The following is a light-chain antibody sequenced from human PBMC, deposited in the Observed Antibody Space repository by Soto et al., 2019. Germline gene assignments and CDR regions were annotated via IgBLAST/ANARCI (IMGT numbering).Light chain of an antibody. CDR2: EVS. CDR1: SSDVGGYNY. V-gene: IGLV2-14*01. Sequence: QLVLTQPASVSGSPGQSITISCSGTSSDVGGYNYVSWYQHHPGKAPKLIIYEVSNRPSGVSNRFSGSKSGNTASLTISGLLAEDEADYYCNSYTSSTTLVFGGGTKLTVL. CDR3: NSYTSSTTLV. J-gene: IGLJ2*01.